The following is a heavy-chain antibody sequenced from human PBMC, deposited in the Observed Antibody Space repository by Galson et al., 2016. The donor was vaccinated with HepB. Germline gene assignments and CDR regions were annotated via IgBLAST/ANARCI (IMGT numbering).Heavy chain of an antibody. J-gene: IGHJ4*02. V-gene: IGHV4-59*01. CDR1: GGSISSDY. CDR2: IHFSGTT. CDR3: ARYSRVTMKY. Sequence: SETLSLTCTVSGGSISSDYCSWIRQSPGKGLEWVGFIHFSGTTNYNPALKSRVTISLDTSKNQFSLRLNSVTAADTVVYFCARYSRVTMKYWGQGTLVTVSS. D-gene: IGHD4-17*01.